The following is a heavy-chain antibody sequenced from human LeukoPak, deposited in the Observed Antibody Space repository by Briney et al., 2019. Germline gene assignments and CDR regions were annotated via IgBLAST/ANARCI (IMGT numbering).Heavy chain of an antibody. D-gene: IGHD1-7*01. V-gene: IGHV4-59*01. Sequence: SETLSLTCTVSRGSIGTYYWNWVRQPPGKGLEWIGYIYYTGTTDYNPSLKSRVTMSVDTSKNQFSLKLSSVTTADTAVYYCARLGSRGWNYYWGQGTLVTVSS. CDR3: ARLGSRGWNYY. J-gene: IGHJ4*02. CDR2: IYYTGTT. CDR1: RGSIGTYY.